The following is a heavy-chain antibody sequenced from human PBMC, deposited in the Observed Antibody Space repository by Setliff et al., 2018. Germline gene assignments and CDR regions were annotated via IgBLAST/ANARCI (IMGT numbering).Heavy chain of an antibody. CDR2: IYYSGST. V-gene: IGHV4-61*01. CDR1: GGSIKSGSYY. Sequence: ETLSLTCTVSGGSIKSGSYYWSWIRQPPGKGLEWIGYIYYSGSTNYNPSLKSRVTISVDTSKNQFSLKLSSVTAADAAVYYCARARYSNFLNWFDPWGQGTLVTVSS. D-gene: IGHD4-4*01. CDR3: ARARYSNFLNWFDP. J-gene: IGHJ5*02.